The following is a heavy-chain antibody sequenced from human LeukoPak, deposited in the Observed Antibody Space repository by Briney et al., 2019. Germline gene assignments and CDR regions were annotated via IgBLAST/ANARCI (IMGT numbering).Heavy chain of an antibody. J-gene: IGHJ3*02. V-gene: IGHV3-33*01. D-gene: IGHD1-26*01. Sequence: GGSLRLSCAASGFTFSTYGMHWVRQAPGKGLEWVAVIWSDGSNRFYADSVKGRFTFSRDNSKNTLSLQMNSLRAEDTAVYYCAREHSGSFDAFDIWGQGTMVTVSS. CDR1: GFTFSTYG. CDR2: IWSDGSNR. CDR3: AREHSGSFDAFDI.